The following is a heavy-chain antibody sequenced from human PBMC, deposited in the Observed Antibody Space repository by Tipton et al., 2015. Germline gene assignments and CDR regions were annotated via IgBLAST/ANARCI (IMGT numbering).Heavy chain of an antibody. Sequence: TLSLTCTVSGGSISSDNRYWGWIRQPPGKGLEWIGYIQYSGGTNYNPSLESRVSMSVDTSKTQFSLEMRSVTATDTAVYYWGRARGRHGGLFDSWGQGTLVTFSS. D-gene: IGHD4-23*01. J-gene: IGHJ4*02. CDR2: IQYSGGT. CDR1: GGSISSDNRY. CDR3: GRARGRHGGLFDS. V-gene: IGHV4-39*07.